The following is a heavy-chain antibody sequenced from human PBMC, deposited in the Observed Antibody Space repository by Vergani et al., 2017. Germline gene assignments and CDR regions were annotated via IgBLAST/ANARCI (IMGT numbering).Heavy chain of an antibody. D-gene: IGHD2-15*01. Sequence: QVQLVQSGAEVKKPGSSVKVSCKASGGTFSSYAISWVRQAPGQGLEWMGGIIPIFGTANYAQKFQGRVTITADESTSTAYMELSSLRSEDTAVYYCARVIIGYCRGGSCYSSYYYYGMDVWGQGTTVTVSS. CDR3: ARVIIGYCRGGSCYSSYYYYGMDV. CDR2: IIPIFGTA. J-gene: IGHJ6*02. V-gene: IGHV1-69*01. CDR1: GGTFSSYA.